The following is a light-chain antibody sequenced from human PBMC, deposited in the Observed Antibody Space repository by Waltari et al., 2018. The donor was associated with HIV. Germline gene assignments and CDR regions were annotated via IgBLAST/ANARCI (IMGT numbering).Light chain of an antibody. Sequence: QSALTQPPSASGSPGQSATIPCTGTSNDVGAYAYVSWYQQHPGRAPKLLIYEVTKRPSGVPDRFSGSKSGNTASLTVSGLQAEDDGHYYCTSYVDNYHVFFGGGTKLTVL. J-gene: IGLJ2*01. CDR1: SNDVGAYAY. CDR3: TSYVDNYHVF. CDR2: EVT. V-gene: IGLV2-8*01.